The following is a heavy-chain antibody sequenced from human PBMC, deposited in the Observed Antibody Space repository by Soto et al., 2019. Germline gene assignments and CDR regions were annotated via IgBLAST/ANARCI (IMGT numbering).Heavy chain of an antibody. V-gene: IGHV1-18*01. CDR2: ISTFNGKT. CDR3: ARLLTEGATFREDAFDL. Sequence: QIQLMQSGGDVKTPGASLKVSCTTSRYTFTSHGIAWVRQAPGQGLEWMGRISTFNGKTDYAQKFQGRVTMTADTFTSNVPVELRSLRSDDTGLYYCARLLTEGATFREDAFDLWGPGTKVTVSS. J-gene: IGHJ3*01. D-gene: IGHD3-9*01. CDR1: RYTFTSHG.